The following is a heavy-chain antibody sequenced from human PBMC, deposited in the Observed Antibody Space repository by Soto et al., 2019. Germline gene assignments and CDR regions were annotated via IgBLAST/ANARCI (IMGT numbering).Heavy chain of an antibody. D-gene: IGHD1-26*01. J-gene: IGHJ4*02. CDR1: GVTFSSYS. Sequence: EVQLVESGGGLVQPGGCLRISCVASGVTFSSYSMNWVRQAPGKGLEWVSYISSSSSPIYYADSVKGRFTISRDNAKNSLYLQMNSLRAEDTAVYYCARDGSGSYGGDYWGQATLVTVSS. CDR3: ARDGSGSYGGDY. CDR2: ISSSSSPI. V-gene: IGHV3-48*01.